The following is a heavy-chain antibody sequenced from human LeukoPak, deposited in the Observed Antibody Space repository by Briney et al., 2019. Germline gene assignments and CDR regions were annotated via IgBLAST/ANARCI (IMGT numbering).Heavy chain of an antibody. V-gene: IGHV3-11*01. CDR2: ISSSGSTI. Sequence: PGGSLRLSCAASGFTFSDYYMSWIRQAPGKGLEWVSYISSSGSTIYYADSVKGRFTISRDNAKNSLYLQMNSLRAEDTAVYYCARVGITMVRGVIESNFDYWGQGTLVTVSS. CDR3: ARVGITMVRGVIESNFDY. J-gene: IGHJ4*02. CDR1: GFTFSDYY. D-gene: IGHD3-10*01.